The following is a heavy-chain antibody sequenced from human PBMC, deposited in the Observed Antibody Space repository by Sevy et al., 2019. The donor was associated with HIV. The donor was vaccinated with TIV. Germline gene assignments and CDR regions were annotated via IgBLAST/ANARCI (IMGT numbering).Heavy chain of an antibody. CDR1: GFTFSSYS. D-gene: IGHD3-3*01. J-gene: IGHJ3*02. CDR3: ARDRDTIFGVVTHAPDAFDI. V-gene: IGHV3-48*02. Sequence: GGSLRLSCAASGFTFSSYSMNWVRQAPGKGLEWVSYISSSSSTIYYADSVKGRFTISRDNAKNSLYLQMNSLRDEDTAVYYCARDRDTIFGVVTHAPDAFDIWGQGTMVTVS. CDR2: ISSSSSTI.